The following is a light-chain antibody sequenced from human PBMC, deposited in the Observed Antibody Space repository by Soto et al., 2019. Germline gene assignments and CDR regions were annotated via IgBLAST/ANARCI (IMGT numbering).Light chain of an antibody. CDR2: EVN. V-gene: IGLV2-8*01. CDR3: NSYVGSNNYV. J-gene: IGLJ1*01. Sequence: QSVLTQPPSASGSPGQSVTISCTGTSSDINDNKYVSWFQQHPGKAPKVLIYEVNKRASGVPDRFSGSKSGNTASLTVSGLRADDEADYYCNSYVGSNNYVFGTGTKVTV. CDR1: SSDINDNKY.